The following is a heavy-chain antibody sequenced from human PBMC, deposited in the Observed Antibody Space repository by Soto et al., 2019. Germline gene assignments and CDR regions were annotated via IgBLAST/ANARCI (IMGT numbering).Heavy chain of an antibody. Sequence: PGESLKISCKGSGYSFTSYWIGWVRQMPGKGLEWMGIIYPGDSDTRYSPSFQGQVTISADKSISTAYLQWSSLKASDTAMYYCARCLKNEKSYYYYYYMDVWGKGTTVTVSS. CDR1: GYSFTSYW. J-gene: IGHJ6*03. CDR2: IYPGDSDT. CDR3: ARCLKNEKSYYYYYYMDV. D-gene: IGHD1-1*01. V-gene: IGHV5-51*01.